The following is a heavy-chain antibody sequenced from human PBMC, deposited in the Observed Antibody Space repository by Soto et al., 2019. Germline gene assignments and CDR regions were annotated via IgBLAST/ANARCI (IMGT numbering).Heavy chain of an antibody. V-gene: IGHV1-3*01. CDR1: GYTFTGYA. D-gene: IGHD6-19*01. CDR2: INAGNGNT. Sequence: ASVKVSCKASGYTFTGYAMHWVRQAPGQRLEWMGWINAGNGNTKYSQKFQGRVTITRDTSASTAYMELSSLRSEDTAVYYCGRDLRGWYKGVDYWGQGTLVTVSS. CDR3: GRDLRGWYKGVDY. J-gene: IGHJ4*02.